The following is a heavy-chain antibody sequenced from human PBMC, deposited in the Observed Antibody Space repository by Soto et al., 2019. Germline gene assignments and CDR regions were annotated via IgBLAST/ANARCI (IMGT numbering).Heavy chain of an antibody. Sequence: ASVKVSCKASGYTLTSYYMHWVRQAPGQGLEWMGIINPSGGIPSYAQKFQDRVTMTRDTSTSTVYMELSRLRSEDTAVYYCVRDQYSSSWGYWGQGTLVTVSP. J-gene: IGHJ4*02. D-gene: IGHD6-13*01. CDR2: INPSGGIP. V-gene: IGHV1-46*03. CDR1: GYTLTSYY. CDR3: VRDQYSSSWGY.